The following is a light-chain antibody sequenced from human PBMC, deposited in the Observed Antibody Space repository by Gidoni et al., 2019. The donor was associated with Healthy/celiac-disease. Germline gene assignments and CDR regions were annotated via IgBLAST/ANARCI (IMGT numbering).Light chain of an antibody. V-gene: IGLV2-14*01. CDR3: SSYTSSSTEV. Sequence: QSALTQPASVSGSPGPSLTISCTGTSSDVGGYNYVSWYQQHPGKAPKLMIYEVSNRPSGVPNRFSGSKSGNTASLTISGLQAEDEADYYCSSYTSSSTEVFGGGTKLTVL. CDR1: SSDVGGYNY. CDR2: EVS. J-gene: IGLJ2*01.